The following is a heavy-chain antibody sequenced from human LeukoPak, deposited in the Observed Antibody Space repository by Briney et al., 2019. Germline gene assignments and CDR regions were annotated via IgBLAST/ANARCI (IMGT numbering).Heavy chain of an antibody. CDR3: AVGGYSY. J-gene: IGHJ4*02. Sequence: SETLSLTCAVYGGPFSGYYWSWIRQPPGKGLEWIGEINHSGSTNYNPSLKSRVTISVDTSKNQFSLKLSSVTAADTAVYYCAVGGYSYWGQGTLVTVSS. D-gene: IGHD5-12*01. V-gene: IGHV4-34*01. CDR1: GGPFSGYY. CDR2: INHSGST.